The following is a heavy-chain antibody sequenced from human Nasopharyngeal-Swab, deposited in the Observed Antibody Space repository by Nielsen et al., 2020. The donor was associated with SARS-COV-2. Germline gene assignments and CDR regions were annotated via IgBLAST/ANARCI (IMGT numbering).Heavy chain of an antibody. J-gene: IGHJ3*02. V-gene: IGHV3-30*03. CDR2: ISYDGSNK. Sequence: SLKISCAASGFTFSSYGMHWVRQAPGKGLEWVAVISYDGSNKYYADSVKGRFTISRDNSKNTLYLQMNSLRAEDTAVYYCAREYHLAFDIWGQGTMVTVSS. D-gene: IGHD2-2*01. CDR1: GFTFSSYG. CDR3: AREYHLAFDI.